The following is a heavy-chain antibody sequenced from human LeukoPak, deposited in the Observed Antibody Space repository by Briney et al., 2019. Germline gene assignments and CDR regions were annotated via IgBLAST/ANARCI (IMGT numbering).Heavy chain of an antibody. V-gene: IGHV4-61*08. CDR1: GASVGSAGYY. J-gene: IGHJ4*02. D-gene: IGHD3-16*02. CDR2: IYYIRNT. Sequence: SETLSLTCTVSGASVGSAGYYWSWIRQPPGGGLEWIGYIYYIRNTNYNPSLKSRVTMSLDPSKNQFSLKLNSVTAPDTAVYYCARTQSQSGSYRYYFGYWGQGTLVTVSS. CDR3: ARTQSQSGSYRYYFGY.